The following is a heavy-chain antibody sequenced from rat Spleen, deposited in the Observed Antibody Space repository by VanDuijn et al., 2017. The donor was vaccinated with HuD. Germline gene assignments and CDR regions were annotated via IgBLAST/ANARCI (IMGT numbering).Heavy chain of an antibody. D-gene: IGHD1-4*01. CDR3: AGDRHSPGVMDA. V-gene: IGHV2S12*01. Sequence: QVQLKESGPGLVQPSQTLSLTCTVSGFSLTSFHVSWVRQPPGKGLEWIAAISSGGSTYYNSVLKSRLSISRDTTKTQVFLKMNSLQTEDTAIYFCAGDRHSPGVMDAWGQGPSVTVSS. CDR2: ISSGGST. J-gene: IGHJ4*01. CDR1: GFSLTSFH.